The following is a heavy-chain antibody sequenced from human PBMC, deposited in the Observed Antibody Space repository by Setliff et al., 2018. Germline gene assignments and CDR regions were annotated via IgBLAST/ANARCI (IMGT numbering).Heavy chain of an antibody. J-gene: IGHJ3*02. V-gene: IGHV1-69*13. CDR1: GGTFSSYA. D-gene: IGHD2-15*01. CDR3: ARDLLVVAATPGAFDI. Sequence: SVKVSCKASGGTFSSYAISWVRQAPGQGLEWMGGIIPIFGTANYAQKFQGRVTITADESTSTAYMELRSLRPDDTAVYYCARDLLVVAATPGAFDIWGQGTMVTVSS. CDR2: IIPIFGTA.